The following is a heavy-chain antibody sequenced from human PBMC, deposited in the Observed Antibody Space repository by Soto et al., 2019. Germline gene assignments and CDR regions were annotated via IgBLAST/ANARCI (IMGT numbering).Heavy chain of an antibody. CDR2: IWYDGRDK. D-gene: IGHD3-22*01. CDR3: VSGYGYFDN. Sequence: QVQLVESGGGVVQPGRSLRLSCAASGITFSNYGTHWVRQAPGKGLEWVAVIWYDGRDKYYADSVKGRFTISRDNSKNTQYLQMNSLTADDTAVYYCVSGYGYFDNWGHGTLVTVSS. V-gene: IGHV3-33*01. J-gene: IGHJ4*01. CDR1: GITFSNYG.